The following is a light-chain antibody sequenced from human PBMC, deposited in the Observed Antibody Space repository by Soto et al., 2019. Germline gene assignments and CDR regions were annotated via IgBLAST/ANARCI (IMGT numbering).Light chain of an antibody. Sequence: QSALTQPASVSGSPGQSITISCTGTSSDVGGYDFVSWYQHHPGKVPKLLIYEVSNRPSGVSNRFSGSKSGNTASLTISGLQAEDEADYYCSSYTSSNTLKFGGGTKLTVL. V-gene: IGLV2-14*01. J-gene: IGLJ2*01. CDR1: SSDVGGYDF. CDR3: SSYTSSNTLK. CDR2: EVS.